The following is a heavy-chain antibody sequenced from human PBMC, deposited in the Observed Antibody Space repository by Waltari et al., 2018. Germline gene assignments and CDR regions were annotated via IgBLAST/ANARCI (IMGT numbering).Heavy chain of an antibody. CDR3: ASTYYYDSSGHLFDY. V-gene: IGHV1-69*01. D-gene: IGHD3-22*01. CDR2: IIPIFGTA. Sequence: QVQLVQSGAAVKKPGSSVKVSCKASGATFRSHAISWVSQAPGQGLGWMGGIIPIFGTANYAQKFQGRVTITADESTSTAYMELSSLRSEDTAVYYCASTYYYDSSGHLFDYWGQGTLVTVSS. CDR1: GATFRSHA. J-gene: IGHJ4*02.